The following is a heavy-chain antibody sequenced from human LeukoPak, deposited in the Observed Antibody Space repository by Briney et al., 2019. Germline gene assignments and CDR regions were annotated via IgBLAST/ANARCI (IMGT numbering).Heavy chain of an antibody. CDR1: GGSINNYY. D-gene: IGHD5-12*01. J-gene: IGHJ4*02. CDR2: VYYSGST. V-gene: IGHV4-59*01. Sequence: PSETLSLTCTVSGGSINNYYWSWIRQPPGKGLEWIGYVYYSGSTNYNPSLKSRVTISIDTSKNQFSLRLSSVTAADTAVYYCARRLQSLYYFDYWGQGTLVTVSS. CDR3: ARRLQSLYYFDY.